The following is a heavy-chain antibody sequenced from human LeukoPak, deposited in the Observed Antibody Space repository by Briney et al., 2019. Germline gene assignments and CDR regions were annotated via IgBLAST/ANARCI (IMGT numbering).Heavy chain of an antibody. V-gene: IGHV4-59*01. CDR1: GGSISSFY. J-gene: IGHJ4*02. Sequence: SETLSLTCTVSGGSISSFYWSWIRQPPGKGLEGIGYIYYSGSTNYNPSLKSRVTISVDTSKNQFSLKLSSVTAADTAVYYCARGHSSGWTLSSFDYWGQGTLVTVSS. CDR3: ARGHSSGWTLSSFDY. D-gene: IGHD6-19*01. CDR2: IYYSGST.